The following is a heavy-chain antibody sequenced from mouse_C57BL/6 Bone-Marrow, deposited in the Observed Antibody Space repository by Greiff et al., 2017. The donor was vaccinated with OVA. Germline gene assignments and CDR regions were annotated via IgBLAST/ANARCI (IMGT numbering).Heavy chain of an antibody. V-gene: IGHV3-8*01. CDR1: GYSITSDY. CDR3: ARSPLSTMVTTWYFDY. Sequence: EVMLVESGPGLAKPSQTLSLTCSVTGYSITSDYWNWIRKFPGNKLEYMGYISYSGSTYYNPSLKSRISITRDTSKNQYYLQLNSVTTEDTATYYCARSPLSTMVTTWYFDYWGQGTTLTVSS. CDR2: ISYSGST. J-gene: IGHJ2*01. D-gene: IGHD2-2*01.